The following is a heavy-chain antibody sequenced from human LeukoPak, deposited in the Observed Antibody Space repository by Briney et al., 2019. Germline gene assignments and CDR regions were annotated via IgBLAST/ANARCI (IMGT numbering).Heavy chain of an antibody. CDR1: GGTFSSYA. Sequence: SVKVSCRASGGTFSSYAISWVRQAPGQGLEWMGGIIPIFGTANYAQKFQGRVTITADESTSTAYMELSSLRSEDTAVYYCARGQEELMVATPIDYWGQGTLVTVSS. J-gene: IGHJ4*02. CDR3: ARGQEELMVATPIDY. D-gene: IGHD5-12*01. CDR2: IIPIFGTA. V-gene: IGHV1-69*01.